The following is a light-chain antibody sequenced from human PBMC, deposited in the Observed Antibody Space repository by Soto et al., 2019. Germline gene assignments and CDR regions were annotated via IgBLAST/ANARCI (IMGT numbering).Light chain of an antibody. V-gene: IGKV4-1*01. CDR2: WAS. J-gene: IGKJ1*01. Sequence: DIVMTQSPDSLAVSLGERATINCKSSQSVLYSSNNKSYLAWYQQKPGQPPKLLIYWASTRESGVPDRFSGSGSGTDFTLTISRLQAEDVAVYYCQQYYGTPWTFGQGTRVEIK. CDR3: QQYYGTPWT. CDR1: QSVLYSSNNKSY.